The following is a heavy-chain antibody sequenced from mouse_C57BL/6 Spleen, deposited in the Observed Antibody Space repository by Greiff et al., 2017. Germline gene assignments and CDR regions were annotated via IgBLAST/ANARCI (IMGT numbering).Heavy chain of an antibody. V-gene: IGHV1-39*01. CDR2: INPNYGTT. CDR3: ARSAGTWDY. D-gene: IGHD4-1*01. J-gene: IGHJ2*01. Sequence: VQQSNGKRLEWIGVINPNYGTTSYNQKFKGKATLTVDPYSSTAYMQLNSPTSEDSAVYYCARSAGTWDYWGPGTTLTVSS.